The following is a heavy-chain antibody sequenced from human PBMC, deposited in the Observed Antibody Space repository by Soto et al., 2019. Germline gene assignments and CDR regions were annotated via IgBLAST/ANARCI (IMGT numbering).Heavy chain of an antibody. D-gene: IGHD6-19*01. CDR1: GFSISTHA. Sequence: PGGSLRLSCVASGFSISTHALTWVRQAPGKGLEWVSSFSGRSGDTYYAASVKGRFTISGDSSKNTVILQMNNLRADDTAVYYWARDSSAWPKYFDCGGQEIQVTDSS. V-gene: IGHV3-23*01. J-gene: IGHJ4*02. CDR3: ARDSSAWPKYFDC. CDR2: FSGRSGDT.